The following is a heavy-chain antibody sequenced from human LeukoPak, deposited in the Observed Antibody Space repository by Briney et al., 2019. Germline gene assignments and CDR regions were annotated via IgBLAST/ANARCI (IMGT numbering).Heavy chain of an antibody. Sequence: GGSLRLSCAASGFTFSNYAMSWVRQAPGKGLEWVANIKQDGGEKYYLDSVKGRFTVSRDNAKNSLYLQMNSLRAEDTAVYYCARLGARQILEYWGQGTLVTVSS. J-gene: IGHJ4*02. D-gene: IGHD4-17*01. V-gene: IGHV3-7*01. CDR3: ARLGARQILEY. CDR1: GFTFSNYA. CDR2: IKQDGGEK.